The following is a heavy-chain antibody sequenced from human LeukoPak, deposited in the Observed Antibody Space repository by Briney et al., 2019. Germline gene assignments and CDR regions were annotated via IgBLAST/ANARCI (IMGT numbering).Heavy chain of an antibody. CDR3: ARGGIVVVPAAIPVDWFDP. CDR2: ISSSSHYI. J-gene: IGHJ5*02. CDR1: GFTFSSYA. Sequence: PGGSLRLSCAASGFTFSSYAMSWVRQAPGKGLEWVSSISSSSHYIYHADSVKGRFTISRDNAKNSLYLQMNSLRAEDTAVYYCARGGIVVVPAAIPVDWFDPWGQGTLVTVSS. V-gene: IGHV3-21*01. D-gene: IGHD2-2*02.